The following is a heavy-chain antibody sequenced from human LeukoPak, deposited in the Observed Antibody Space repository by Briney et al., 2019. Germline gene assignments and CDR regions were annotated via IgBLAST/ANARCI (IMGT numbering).Heavy chain of an antibody. Sequence: SETLSLTCTVSGGSISSYYWSWIRQPAGKGLEWIGRIYTSGSTNYNPSLKSRVTMSVDTSKNQFSLKLSSVTAADTAVYYCARGRRAYVTIFGVLPDAFDIWGQGTMVTVSS. D-gene: IGHD3-3*01. J-gene: IGHJ3*02. CDR2: IYTSGST. CDR3: ARGRRAYVTIFGVLPDAFDI. V-gene: IGHV4-4*07. CDR1: GGSISSYY.